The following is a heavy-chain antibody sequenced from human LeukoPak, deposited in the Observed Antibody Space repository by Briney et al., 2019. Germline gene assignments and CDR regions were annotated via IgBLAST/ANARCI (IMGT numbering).Heavy chain of an antibody. V-gene: IGHV3-30-3*01. CDR1: GFTFSSYA. J-gene: IGHJ4*02. D-gene: IGHD4-17*01. CDR3: ARGATVKYYFDY. CDR2: ISYDGSNK. Sequence: GGSLRLSCAASGFTFSSYAMHWVRQAPGKGLEWVAVISYDGSNKYYADSVKGRFTISRDNSKNTLYLQMNSLRAEDTAVYYCARGATVKYYFDYWGQGTLVTVSS.